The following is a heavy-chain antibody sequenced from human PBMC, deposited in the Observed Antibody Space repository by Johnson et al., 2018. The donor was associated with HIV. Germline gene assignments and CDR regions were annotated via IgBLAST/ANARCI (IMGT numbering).Heavy chain of an antibody. CDR3: ARSDVDIVATILFDI. CDR2: ISYDGSNK. CDR1: GFTFSSYA. J-gene: IGHJ3*02. D-gene: IGHD5-12*01. V-gene: IGHV3-30*14. Sequence: QVQLVESEGGVVQPGRSLRLSCAASGFTFSSYAMHWVRQAPGKGLEWVAVISYDGSNKYYADSVKGRFTISRDNSKNTLYLQMGSLRVEDMAVYYCARSDVDIVATILFDIWGQGTMVTVSS.